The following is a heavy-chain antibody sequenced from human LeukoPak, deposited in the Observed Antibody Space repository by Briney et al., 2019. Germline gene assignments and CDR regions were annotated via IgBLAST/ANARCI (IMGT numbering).Heavy chain of an antibody. Sequence: NASETLSLTCTVSGGSISSYYWSWIRQPPGKGLEWIGYIYYSGSTSYNPSLKSRVTISVDTSKNQFSLKLSSVTAADTAVYYCARLTMVRGVDYMDVWGQGTTVTVSS. CDR3: ARLTMVRGVDYMDV. CDR2: IYYSGST. V-gene: IGHV4-59*08. J-gene: IGHJ6*02. CDR1: GGSISSYY. D-gene: IGHD3-10*01.